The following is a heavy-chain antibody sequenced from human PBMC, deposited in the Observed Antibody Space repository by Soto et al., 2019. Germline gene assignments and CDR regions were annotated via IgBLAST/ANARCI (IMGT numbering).Heavy chain of an antibody. CDR3: ASLGYCSGGSCYSEYFDY. Sequence: SETLSLTCAVYGGSFSGYYWSWIRQPPGKGLEWIGEINHSGSTNYNPSLKSRVTISVDTSKNQFSLKLSSVTAADTAVYYCASLGYCSGGSCYSEYFDYWGQGTLVTVSS. D-gene: IGHD2-15*01. CDR2: INHSGST. J-gene: IGHJ4*02. CDR1: GGSFSGYY. V-gene: IGHV4-34*01.